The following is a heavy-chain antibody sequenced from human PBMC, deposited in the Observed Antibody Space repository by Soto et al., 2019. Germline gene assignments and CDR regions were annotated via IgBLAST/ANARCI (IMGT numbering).Heavy chain of an antibody. CDR3: ARVDASLGVLGVEYYCDY. CDR2: INPSGGAT. D-gene: IGHD3-3*01. Sequence: QVQLVQSGAEVKKPVASVKLSCKTSGYTFTSHYLHWVRQAPGQGLEWMGIINPSGGATKYAQKCQGSVPMTRDTSTSTVYMELDGLTSEDTAVYYCARVDASLGVLGVEYYCDYWGQGTLVTVHS. V-gene: IGHV1-46*03. J-gene: IGHJ4*02. CDR1: GYTFTSHY.